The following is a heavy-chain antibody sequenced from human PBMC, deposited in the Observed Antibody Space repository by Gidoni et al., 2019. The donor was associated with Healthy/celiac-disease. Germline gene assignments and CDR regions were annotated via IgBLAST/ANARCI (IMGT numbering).Heavy chain of an antibody. V-gene: IGHV4-34*01. J-gene: IGHJ4*02. CDR1: GGSFSGYY. D-gene: IGHD3-22*01. Sequence: QVQLQQWGAGRVKPSETLSLTGSVEGGSFSGYYWRWVRQPPGKGLEWIGEINHSGSTNYTPSLKSRVTISVDTSKNQFSLKLSSVTAADPAVYYCARGSDSSGYYFDYWGQGTLVTVSS. CDR3: ARGSDSSGYYFDY. CDR2: INHSGST.